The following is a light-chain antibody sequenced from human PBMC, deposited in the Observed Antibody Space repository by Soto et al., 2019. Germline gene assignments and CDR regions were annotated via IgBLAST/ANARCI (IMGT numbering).Light chain of an antibody. CDR1: QSISSW. CDR3: QQYNTYSPMYT. Sequence: DIQMTQSPSTLSASVGDRVTFTCRASQSISSWLAWYQQKPGKAPKLLIYDASSWESGVPSRFSGSGPGAEFTLTISSLQPDDFAAYYYQQYNTYSPMYTFGQGTKVEIK. V-gene: IGKV1-5*01. CDR2: DAS. J-gene: IGKJ2*01.